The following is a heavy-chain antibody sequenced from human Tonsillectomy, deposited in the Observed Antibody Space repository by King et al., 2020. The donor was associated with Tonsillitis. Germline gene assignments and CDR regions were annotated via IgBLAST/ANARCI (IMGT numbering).Heavy chain of an antibody. CDR1: GFTFSSYG. CDR2: ISYDGSKK. D-gene: IGHD2-21*02. CDR3: SKEWHIVVVTARPPFDY. J-gene: IGHJ4*02. Sequence: QLVQSGGGVVQPGRSLRLSCSASGFTFSSYGMHWVRQAPGKGLEWGAVISYDGSKKYYSDSVKGRFTSSRVNSKNTLYLQMNSLRAEDTAVYYCSKEWHIVVVTARPPFDYWGQGTLVTVSS. V-gene: IGHV3-30*18.